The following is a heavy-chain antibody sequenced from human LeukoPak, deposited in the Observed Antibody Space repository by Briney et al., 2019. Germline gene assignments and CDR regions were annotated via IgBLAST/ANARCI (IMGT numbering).Heavy chain of an antibody. D-gene: IGHD3-3*01. V-gene: IGHV3-23*01. CDR1: GFAFSNFA. CDR2: MSGSGYYT. Sequence: GGSLRLSCAASGFAFSNFAMSWVRQAPGKGLEWASAMSGSGYYTYYVESVKGRFTISRDNSKNTLYLHMNSLRADDTAVYYCAKMEGQRLYDYCMDVWGRGTTVTVSS. CDR3: AKMEGQRLYDYCMDV. J-gene: IGHJ6*03.